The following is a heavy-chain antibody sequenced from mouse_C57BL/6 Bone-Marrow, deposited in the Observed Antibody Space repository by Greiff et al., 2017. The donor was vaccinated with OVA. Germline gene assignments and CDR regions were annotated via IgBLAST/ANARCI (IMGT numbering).Heavy chain of an antibody. Sequence: DVMLVESGGGLVQSGRSLRLSCATSGFTFSDFYMEWVRQAPGKGLEWIAASRNKANDYTTEYSASVKGRFIVSRDTSKSILYLQMNALRAEDTAIYYGARDATFYAMDYWGQGTSVTVSS. J-gene: IGHJ4*01. CDR3: ARDATFYAMDY. CDR1: GFTFSDFY. V-gene: IGHV7-1*01. CDR2: SRNKANDYTT.